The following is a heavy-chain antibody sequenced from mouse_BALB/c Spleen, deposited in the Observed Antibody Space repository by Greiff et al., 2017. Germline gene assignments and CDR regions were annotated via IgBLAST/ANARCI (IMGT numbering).Heavy chain of an antibody. CDR2: IDPSDSYT. Sequence: QVQLQQSGAELVKPGASVKLSCKASGYTFTSYWMHWVKQRPGQGLEWIGEIDPSDSYTNYNQKFKGKATLTVDKSSSTAYMQLSSLTSEDSAVYYCARRPFSTATLDNWGQGTTLTVSS. D-gene: IGHD1-2*01. J-gene: IGHJ2*01. V-gene: IGHV1-69*02. CDR1: GYTFTSYW. CDR3: ARRPFSTATLDN.